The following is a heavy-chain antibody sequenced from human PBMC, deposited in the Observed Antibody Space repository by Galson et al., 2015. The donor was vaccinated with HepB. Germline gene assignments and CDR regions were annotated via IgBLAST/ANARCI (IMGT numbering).Heavy chain of an antibody. CDR1: GFTVSSNY. J-gene: IGHJ6*03. D-gene: IGHD2-15*01. Sequence: SLRLSCAASGFTVSSNYMSWVRQAPGKGLEWVSVIYSGGSTYYADSVKGRFTISRDNSKNTLYLQMNSLRAEDTAVYYCARDRDCSGGSCYSPWGYYYYYMDVWGKGTTVTVSS. CDR3: ARDRDCSGGSCYSPWGYYYYYMDV. V-gene: IGHV3-53*01. CDR2: IYSGGST.